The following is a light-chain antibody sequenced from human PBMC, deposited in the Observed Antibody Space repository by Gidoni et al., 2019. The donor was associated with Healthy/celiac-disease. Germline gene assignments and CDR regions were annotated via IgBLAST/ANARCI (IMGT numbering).Light chain of an antibody. CDR3: CSYAGSSTWV. CDR2: EGS. J-gene: IGLJ3*02. V-gene: IGLV2-23*01. Sequence: QSALTHTASVSASPRQSITISCTGTSSDVGSYNLVSCYQQHPGIAPKLMIYEGSKRPSGVSNRFSGSNSGNTASLTISGLQAEYEADYYCCSYAGSSTWVFGGGTKLTVL. CDR1: SSDVGSYNL.